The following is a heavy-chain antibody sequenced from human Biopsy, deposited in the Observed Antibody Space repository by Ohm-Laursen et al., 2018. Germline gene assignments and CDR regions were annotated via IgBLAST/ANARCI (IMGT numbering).Heavy chain of an antibody. J-gene: IGHJ3*01. CDR3: VKDGGQTAPYSFDV. CDR1: GFTFSDHN. CDR2: IWSSATYK. Sequence: SLRLSCTESGFTFSDHNMHWVRQAPGKGLEWVAFIWSSATYKAYADSVKGRFTVSRVNSKNTVYLQMNSLSADDTAIYSCVKDGGQTAPYSFDVWGQGTMVTVSS. D-gene: IGHD3-16*01. V-gene: IGHV3-33*06.